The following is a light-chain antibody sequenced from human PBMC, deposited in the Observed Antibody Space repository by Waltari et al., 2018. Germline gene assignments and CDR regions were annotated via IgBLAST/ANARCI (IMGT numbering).Light chain of an antibody. V-gene: IGKV3-11*01. CDR3: HHCANWPRLT. Sequence: AGQNVTSVLGWYQQRPGQPPRLLVYDASTRATGIPARFSGSGSGTDFTLTISSLEPEDFAVYFCHHCANWPRLTFGPGTKVDLK. CDR2: DAS. CDR1: QNVTSV. J-gene: IGKJ3*01.